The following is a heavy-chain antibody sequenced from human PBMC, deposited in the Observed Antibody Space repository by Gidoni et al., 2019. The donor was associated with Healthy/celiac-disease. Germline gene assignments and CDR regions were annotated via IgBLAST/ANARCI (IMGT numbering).Heavy chain of an antibody. CDR2: IKQDGSEK. Sequence: EVQLVESGGGLVQPGGSLRLSCAASGFTFMSYWMSWVRQAPGKGLEWVANIKQDGSEKYYVDSVKGRFTISRDNAKNSLYLQMNTLRAEDTAVYYCARDRRSSSSGWYFDYWGQGTLVTVSS. CDR1: GFTFMSYW. CDR3: ARDRRSSSSGWYFDY. D-gene: IGHD6-13*01. J-gene: IGHJ4*02. V-gene: IGHV3-7*01.